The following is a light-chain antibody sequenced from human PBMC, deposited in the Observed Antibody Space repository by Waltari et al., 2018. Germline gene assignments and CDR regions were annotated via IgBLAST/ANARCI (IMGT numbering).Light chain of an antibody. CDR2: DSS. CDR3: QQRSSWPSYA. J-gene: IGKJ2*01. CDR1: QSVNNY. Sequence: EIVLTQSPATLSLSPGERATLSCRASQSVNNYVAWYQQKPGQAPRPLIFDSSNRPPDIPARFSGSGSGTDFTLTISSLEPEDFAVYYCQQRSSWPSYAFGPGTKLEIK. V-gene: IGKV3-11*01.